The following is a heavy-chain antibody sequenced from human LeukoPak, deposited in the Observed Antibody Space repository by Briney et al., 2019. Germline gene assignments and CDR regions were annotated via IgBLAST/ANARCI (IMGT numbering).Heavy chain of an antibody. V-gene: IGHV6-1*01. CDR3: ARSTGPIDY. Sequence: SQTLSLTCAISGDSVSSNSAAWNWIRQSPSRGLEWLGRTYYRSKWYTYYAASVKSRIAINRDTSKNQFSLQLNTVTPEDTAVYYCARSTGPIDYWGQGTLVTVSS. D-gene: IGHD1-1*01. CDR2: TYYRSKWYT. CDR1: GDSVSSNSAA. J-gene: IGHJ4*02.